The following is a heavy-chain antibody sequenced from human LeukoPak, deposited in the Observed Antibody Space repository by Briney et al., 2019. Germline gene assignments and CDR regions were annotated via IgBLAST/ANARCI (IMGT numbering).Heavy chain of an antibody. V-gene: IGHV4-59*01. J-gene: IGHJ4*02. CDR2: IYYSGST. CDR3: ARGAVDTAMVHDY. D-gene: IGHD5-18*01. CDR1: GGSISSYY. Sequence: ASETLSPTCTVSGGSISSYYWSWIRQPPGKGLEWIGYIYYSGSTNYNPSLKSRVTISVDTSKNQFSLKLSSVTAADTAVYYCARGAVDTAMVHDYWGQGTLVTVSS.